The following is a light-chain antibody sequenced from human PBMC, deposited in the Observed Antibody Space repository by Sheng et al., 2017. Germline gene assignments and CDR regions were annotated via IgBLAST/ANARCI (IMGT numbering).Light chain of an antibody. CDR2: GAS. CDR1: QGISNS. Sequence: DIQMTQSPSSLSASVGDRVTITCRASQGISNSLAWFQQKPGRVPKFLIYGASTLQWGVPSRFSGSGFGTEFTLTISNLQPEDVATYYCQKYNSXPLTFGGGTKVEIK. J-gene: IGKJ4*01. CDR3: QKYNSXPLT. V-gene: IGKV1-27*01.